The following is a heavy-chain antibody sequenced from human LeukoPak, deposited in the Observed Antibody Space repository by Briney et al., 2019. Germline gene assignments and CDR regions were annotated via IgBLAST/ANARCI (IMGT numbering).Heavy chain of an antibody. Sequence: WGSLRLSCAASGFTFSSYEVNWVRQAPGKGLEWVSYISSSGSTMYYADSVKGRFTVSRDNAKNSLFLQMNSLRAEDTAVYYCARVRVTVTTLDYWGQGALVTVSS. V-gene: IGHV3-48*03. D-gene: IGHD4-17*01. CDR1: GFTFSSYE. CDR3: ARVRVTVTTLDY. J-gene: IGHJ4*02. CDR2: ISSSGSTM.